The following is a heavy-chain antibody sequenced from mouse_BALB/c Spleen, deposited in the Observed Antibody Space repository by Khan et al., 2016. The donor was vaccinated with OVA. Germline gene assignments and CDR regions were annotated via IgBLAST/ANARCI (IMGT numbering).Heavy chain of an antibody. Sequence: QVQLQQSGPDLVKPGASVKMSCKASGYSFSDYVVSWVKLKSGQGLEWIGEIYPGSGSTYYNEKFKGKATLTADKSSNTAYLHLSSLTSEDSAVYFCARSDDGSWFAYWGQGTLVTVS. V-gene: IGHV1-77*01. CDR2: IYPGSGST. CDR3: ARSDDGSWFAY. CDR1: GYSFSDYV. J-gene: IGHJ3*01. D-gene: IGHD2-12*01.